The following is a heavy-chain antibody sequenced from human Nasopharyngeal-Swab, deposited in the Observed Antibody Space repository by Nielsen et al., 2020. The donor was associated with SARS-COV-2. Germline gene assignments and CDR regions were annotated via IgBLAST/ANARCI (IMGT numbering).Heavy chain of an antibody. CDR3: ASGEENNWFDP. Sequence: PGKGLEWIGSIYYSGSTYYNPSLKSRVTISVDTSKNQFSLKLSSVTAADTAVYYCASGEENNWFDPWGQGTLVTVSS. V-gene: IGHV4-39*07. J-gene: IGHJ5*02. CDR2: IYYSGST. D-gene: IGHD3-10*01.